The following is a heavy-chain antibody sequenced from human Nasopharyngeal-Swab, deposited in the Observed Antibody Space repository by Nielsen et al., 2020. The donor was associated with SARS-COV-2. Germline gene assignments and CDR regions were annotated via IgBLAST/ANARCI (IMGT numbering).Heavy chain of an antibody. V-gene: IGHV3-7*01. CDR3: ARDGVSSGYYYYYYMDV. D-gene: IGHD1-26*01. Sequence: GESLKISCAASGFTFSSYWMSWVRQAPGKGLEWVANIKQDGSEKYYVDSVKGRFTISRDNAKNSLYLQMNSLRAEDTAVYYCARDGVSSGYYYYYYMDVWGKGTTVTVSS. CDR1: GFTFSSYW. J-gene: IGHJ6*03. CDR2: IKQDGSEK.